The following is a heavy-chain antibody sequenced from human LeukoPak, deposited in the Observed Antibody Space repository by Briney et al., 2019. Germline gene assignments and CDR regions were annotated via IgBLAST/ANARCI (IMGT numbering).Heavy chain of an antibody. CDR2: IKSKTDGGTT. CDR3: TTAPLRFLEWLSPLDY. J-gene: IGHJ4*02. Sequence: GGSLRLSCAASGLTFSNAWMSWVRQAPGKGLEWVGRIKSKTDGGTTDYAAPVKGRFTISRDDSKNTLYLQMNSLKTEDTAVYYCTTAPLRFLEWLSPLDYWGQGTLVTVSS. D-gene: IGHD3-3*01. V-gene: IGHV3-15*01. CDR1: GLTFSNAW.